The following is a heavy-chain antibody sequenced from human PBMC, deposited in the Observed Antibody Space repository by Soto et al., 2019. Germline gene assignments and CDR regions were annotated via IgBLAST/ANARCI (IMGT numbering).Heavy chain of an antibody. V-gene: IGHV4-61*01. CDR2: VWYRGTT. J-gene: IGHJ5*02. CDR3: ARYFYSSSGEHWFDP. D-gene: IGHD3-22*01. CDR1: GGSVTSGNYY. Sequence: PSETLSLTGTVSGGSVTSGNYYWSWIRQSPGKGLEWIGSVWYRGTTQYNPSLKSRVTISQDTSKNRFSLKLNSVTAADTAIYYCARYFYSSSGEHWFDPSGQRTLVAFCS.